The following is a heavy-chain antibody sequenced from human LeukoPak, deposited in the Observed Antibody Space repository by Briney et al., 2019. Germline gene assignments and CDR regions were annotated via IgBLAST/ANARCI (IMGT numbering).Heavy chain of an antibody. V-gene: IGHV1-18*04. CDR3: ARGTITFGEVIVKFDY. CDR2: TSAYNGNT. J-gene: IGHJ4*02. CDR1: GYTFSSYG. D-gene: IGHD3-16*01. Sequence: ASVKVSCKASGYTFSSYGISWVRQAPGQGLEWIGWTSAYNGNTNYAQKLQGRVTMTTDTSTSTAYMELRSLRSDDTAVYYCARGTITFGEVIVKFDYWGQGTLVTVSS.